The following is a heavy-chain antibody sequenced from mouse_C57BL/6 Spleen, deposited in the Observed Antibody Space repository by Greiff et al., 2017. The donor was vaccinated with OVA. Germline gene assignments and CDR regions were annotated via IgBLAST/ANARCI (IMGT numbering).Heavy chain of an antibody. CDR3: ARWPLYSNYWYFDV. V-gene: IGHV1-26*01. CDR1: GYTFTDYY. J-gene: IGHJ1*03. CDR2: INPNNGGT. Sequence: EVKLQQSGPELVKPGASVKISCKASGYTFTDYYMNWVKQSHGKSLEWIGDINPNNGGTSYNQKFKGKATLTVDKSSSTAYMELRSLTSEDSAVYYCARWPLYSNYWYFDVWGTGTTVTVSS. D-gene: IGHD2-5*01.